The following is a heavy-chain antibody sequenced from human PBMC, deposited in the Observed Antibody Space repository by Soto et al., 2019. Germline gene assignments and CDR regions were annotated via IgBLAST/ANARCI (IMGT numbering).Heavy chain of an antibody. D-gene: IGHD6-6*01. Sequence: QVQLQQWGAGLLKPSETLSLTCAVYGGSFSGYYWSWIRQPPGKGLEWIGEINHSGSTNYNPSLKSRVTISVDTSKNQFSLKLSSVTAADTAVYYCAREKRGGIAARPYYYYYMDVWGKGTTVTVSS. V-gene: IGHV4-34*01. CDR3: AREKRGGIAARPYYYYYMDV. J-gene: IGHJ6*03. CDR1: GGSFSGYY. CDR2: INHSGST.